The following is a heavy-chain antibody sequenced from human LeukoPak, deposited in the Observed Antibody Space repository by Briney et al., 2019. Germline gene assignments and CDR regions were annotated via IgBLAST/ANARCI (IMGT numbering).Heavy chain of an antibody. J-gene: IGHJ4*02. Sequence: PGGSLRLSCAASGFTFSSYGMHWVRQAPGKGLEWVAFIRFDGSNKYYADSVKGRFTISRDNSKNTLYLQMNSLRAEDTAVYYCAAPPPWKPNRFFHYWGQGTLVTVSS. V-gene: IGHV3-30*02. CDR1: GFTFSSYG. CDR3: AAPPPWKPNRFFHY. CDR2: IRFDGSNK. D-gene: IGHD2/OR15-2a*01.